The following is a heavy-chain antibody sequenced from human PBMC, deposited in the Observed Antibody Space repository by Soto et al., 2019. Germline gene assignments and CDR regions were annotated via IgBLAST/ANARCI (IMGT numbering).Heavy chain of an antibody. CDR1: GFTVSSNY. Sequence: PGGSLRLSCAASGFTVSSNYMSWVRQAPGKGLEWVSVIYSGGSTYYADSVKGRFTISRDNSKNTLYLQMNSLRAEDMAVYYCARVLYVWFGELLGGYYYYYMDVWGKGTTVTVSS. CDR2: IYSGGST. V-gene: IGHV3-66*01. CDR3: ARVLYVWFGELLGGYYYYYMDV. J-gene: IGHJ6*03. D-gene: IGHD3-10*01.